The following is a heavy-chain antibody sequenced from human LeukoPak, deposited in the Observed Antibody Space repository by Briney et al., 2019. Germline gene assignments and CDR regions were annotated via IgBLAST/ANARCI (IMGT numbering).Heavy chain of an antibody. V-gene: IGHV1-8*01. J-gene: IGHJ4*02. CDR2: MNPNSGNT. CDR3: ARVSVGATMLAYFDY. CDR1: GYTFTSYD. D-gene: IGHD1-26*01. Sequence: ASVKVSCKASGYTFTSYDINWVRQAPGQGLEWMGWMNPNSGNTGYAQKFQGRVTMTRNTSISTAYMELSSLRSEDTAVYYCARVSVGATMLAYFDYWGQGTLVTVSS.